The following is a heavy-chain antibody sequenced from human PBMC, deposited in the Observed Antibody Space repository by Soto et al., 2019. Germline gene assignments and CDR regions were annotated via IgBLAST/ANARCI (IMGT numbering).Heavy chain of an antibody. Sequence: SXTLSLSCTVSGGYMSSYYWSWIRQPPGKGLEWLGYIYYSGSTNYNPSLKSRVTISVDTSKNQFSLKLSSVTAADTAVYYCARALGGYHEYFQHWGQGTLVTVSS. CDR2: IYYSGST. J-gene: IGHJ1*01. V-gene: IGHV4-59*01. CDR3: ARALGGYHEYFQH. D-gene: IGHD3-16*01. CDR1: GGYMSSYY.